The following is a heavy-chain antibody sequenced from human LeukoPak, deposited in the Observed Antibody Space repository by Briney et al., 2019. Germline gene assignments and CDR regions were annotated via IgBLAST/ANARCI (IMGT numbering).Heavy chain of an antibody. Sequence: PGGSLRLSCAASGFTFSSYSMNWVRQAPGKGLEWVSSISSSSSYIYHADSVKGRFTISRDNAKNSLYLQMNSLRAEDTAVYYCARDRPGSSWYDWGFDYWGQGTLVTVSS. J-gene: IGHJ4*02. D-gene: IGHD6-13*01. CDR2: ISSSSSYI. CDR1: GFTFSSYS. CDR3: ARDRPGSSWYDWGFDY. V-gene: IGHV3-21*01.